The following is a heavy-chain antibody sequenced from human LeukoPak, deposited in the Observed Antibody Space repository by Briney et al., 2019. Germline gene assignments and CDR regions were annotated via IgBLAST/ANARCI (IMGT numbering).Heavy chain of an antibody. CDR1: GGSISSYY. Sequence: PSETLSLTCTVSGGSISSYYWSWIRQPPGKGLEWIGYIYTSGSTYYNPSLKSRVTISVDTSKNQFSLKLSSVTAADTAVYYCARDSSGWYYVYWGQGTLVTVSS. CDR3: ARDSSGWYYVY. CDR2: IYTSGST. V-gene: IGHV4-4*08. D-gene: IGHD6-19*01. J-gene: IGHJ4*02.